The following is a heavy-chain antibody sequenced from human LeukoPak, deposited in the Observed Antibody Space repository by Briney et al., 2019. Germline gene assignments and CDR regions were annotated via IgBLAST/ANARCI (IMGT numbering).Heavy chain of an antibody. D-gene: IGHD2-8*01. J-gene: IGHJ4*02. Sequence: SETLSLTCAVYGGSFSGYYWSWIRQPPGKGLEWIGEINHSGSTNYNPSLKSRVTISVDTSKNQFSLKLSSVTAADTAVYYCAMAAGTAFDYWGQGTLVTVSS. V-gene: IGHV4-34*01. CDR1: GGSFSGYY. CDR2: INHSGST. CDR3: AMAAGTAFDY.